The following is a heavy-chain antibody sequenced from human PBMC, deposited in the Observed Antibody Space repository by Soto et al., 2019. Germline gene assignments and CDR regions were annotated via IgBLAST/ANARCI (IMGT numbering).Heavy chain of an antibody. Sequence: QVQLQESGPGLVKPSQTLSLTCTVSGDSISSGDYYWSWIRQHPGKGLEWIGYIYYTGSAYYNPSLSSRVSISIETSKTQFCLNLNSVTAADTAVYYCARGDYIFNYFDYWGQGTLVTVSS. D-gene: IGHD4-4*01. J-gene: IGHJ4*02. CDR3: ARGDYIFNYFDY. V-gene: IGHV4-31*03. CDR2: IYYTGSA. CDR1: GDSISSGDYY.